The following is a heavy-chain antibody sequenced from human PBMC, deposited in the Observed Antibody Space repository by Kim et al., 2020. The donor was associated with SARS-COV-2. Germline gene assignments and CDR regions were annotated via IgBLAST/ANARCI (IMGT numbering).Heavy chain of an antibody. Sequence: GGSLRLSCAASGFTFSSYGMHWVRQAPGKGLEWVAVIWYDGSNKYYADSVKGRFTISRDNSKNTLYLQMNSLRAEDTAVYYCARDVAVAGTEVYGMDVWGQGTTVTVSS. J-gene: IGHJ6*02. V-gene: IGHV3-33*01. CDR3: ARDVAVAGTEVYGMDV. D-gene: IGHD6-19*01. CDR2: IWYDGSNK. CDR1: GFTFSSYG.